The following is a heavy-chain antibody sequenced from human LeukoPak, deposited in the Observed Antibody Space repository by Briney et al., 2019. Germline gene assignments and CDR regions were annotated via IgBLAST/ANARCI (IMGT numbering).Heavy chain of an antibody. J-gene: IGHJ4*02. CDR1: GFTLSNYA. D-gene: IGHD2-8*01. CDR3: VRKGWVCGAIDY. V-gene: IGHV3-64D*06. CDR2: LSADGNSK. Sequence: QAGGSLRLSCSASGFTLSNYAMHWVRQSPGKGLEYVSALSADGNSKFYAESVKGRFTISRDSSNNTLHLQMSSLRPEDTAVYYCVRKGWVCGAIDYWGQGTLVTVSS.